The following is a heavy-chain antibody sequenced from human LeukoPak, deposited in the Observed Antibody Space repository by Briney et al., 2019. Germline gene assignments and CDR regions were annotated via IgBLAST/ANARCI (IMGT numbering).Heavy chain of an antibody. Sequence: SETLSLTCTVSGGSISSYYWSWIRQPPGKGLEWIGYINYSGSTNYNPPLKSRVTMSVDTSKNQFSLMLSSVTAAGTAVYYYAAPRGSWGQGTLVTVSS. CDR3: AAPRGS. V-gene: IGHV4-59*01. J-gene: IGHJ5*02. CDR2: INYSGST. CDR1: GGSISSYY.